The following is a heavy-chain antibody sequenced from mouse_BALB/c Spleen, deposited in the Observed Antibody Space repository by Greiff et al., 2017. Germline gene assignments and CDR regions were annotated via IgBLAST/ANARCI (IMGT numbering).Heavy chain of an antibody. V-gene: IGHV5-4*02. Sequence: DVMLVESGGGLVKPGGSLKLSCAASGFTFSDYYMYWVRQTPEKRLEWVATISDGGSYTYYPDSVKGRFTISRDNAKNNLYLQMSSLKSEDTAMYYCARGNYDAMDYWGQGTSVTVSS. CDR1: GFTFSDYY. CDR3: ARGNYDAMDY. D-gene: IGHD2-1*01. J-gene: IGHJ4*01. CDR2: ISDGGSYT.